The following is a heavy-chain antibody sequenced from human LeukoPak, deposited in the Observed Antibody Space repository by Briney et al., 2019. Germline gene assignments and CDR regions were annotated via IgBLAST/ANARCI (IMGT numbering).Heavy chain of an antibody. CDR1: GLTFSDYA. Sequence: GGSLRLCCAASGLTFSDYAMSWFRQAPGKGLEWVSGITSGFTPHYADSVKGRFTISRDNSKNTFHLQLNSLRAEDTAVYYCAKDYSDSRVADVFFEYWGQGTLVTVSS. V-gene: IGHV3-23*01. CDR3: AKDYSDSRVADVFFEY. D-gene: IGHD2-15*01. CDR2: ITSGFTP. J-gene: IGHJ4*02.